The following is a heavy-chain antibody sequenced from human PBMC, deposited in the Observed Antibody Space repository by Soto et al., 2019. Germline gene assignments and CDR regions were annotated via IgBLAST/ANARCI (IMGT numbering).Heavy chain of an antibody. Sequence: ASVKVSCKASGYTFTDSAIHWVRQAPGQSLELLGWIAPGNGNTKYSQKFQGRVTITRDTSATTAYMELSSLRSEDTAVYYCAKGSRMWTPDYWGQGTLVTVSS. CDR1: GYTFTDSA. D-gene: IGHD2-21*01. CDR2: IAPGNGNT. CDR3: AKGSRMWTPDY. V-gene: IGHV1-3*01. J-gene: IGHJ4*02.